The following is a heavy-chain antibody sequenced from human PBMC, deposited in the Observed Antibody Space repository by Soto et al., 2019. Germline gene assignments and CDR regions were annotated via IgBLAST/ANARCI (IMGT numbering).Heavy chain of an antibody. D-gene: IGHD2-15*01. Sequence: QVQLQQWGAGLLKPSETLSLTCAVYGGSFSGYYWSWIRQPPGKGLEWIGEINHSGSTNYNPSLKSRVTISLDTSKNQFSLKLSSVTAADTAVYYCARRVRWLLKGWGQGTLVTVSS. J-gene: IGHJ4*02. CDR3: ARRVRWLLKG. CDR2: INHSGST. CDR1: GGSFSGYY. V-gene: IGHV4-34*01.